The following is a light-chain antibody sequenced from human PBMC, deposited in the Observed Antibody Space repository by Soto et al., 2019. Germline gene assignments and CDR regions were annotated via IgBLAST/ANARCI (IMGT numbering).Light chain of an antibody. CDR1: SSDVGGYNF. Sequence: QSALIQPASVSGSPGQSITISCTGTSSDVGGYNFVSWYQRHPGKAPKLMIYDVTNRPSGGSNRCSGSKSGNTASLTISGLQAEDEADYYCCSYTTRNTLVFGGGTKLTVL. CDR2: DVT. J-gene: IGLJ2*01. CDR3: CSYTTRNTLV. V-gene: IGLV2-14*01.